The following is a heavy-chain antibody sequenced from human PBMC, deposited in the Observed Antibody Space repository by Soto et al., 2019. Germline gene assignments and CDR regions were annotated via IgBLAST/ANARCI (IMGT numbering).Heavy chain of an antibody. Sequence: GGSLRLSCGASGFTFSSYAMHWVRQAPGKGLEWVAVISYDGSNKYYADSVKGRFTISRDNSKNTLYLQMNSLRAEDTAVYYCARDRKVVENWFDPWGQGTLVTVSS. CDR3: ARDRKVVENWFDP. V-gene: IGHV3-30-3*01. D-gene: IGHD3-22*01. CDR2: ISYDGSNK. CDR1: GFTFSSYA. J-gene: IGHJ5*02.